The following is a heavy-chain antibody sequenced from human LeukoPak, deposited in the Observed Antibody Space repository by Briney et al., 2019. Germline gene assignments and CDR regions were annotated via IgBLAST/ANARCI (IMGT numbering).Heavy chain of an antibody. D-gene: IGHD2-15*01. CDR1: GGSISSGGYY. CDR3: ARRDIVVVVAALDV. Sequence: SETLSLTCTVSGGSISSGGYYWSWIRQHPGKGLEWIGYIYYSGSTYYNPSLKSRVTISVDKSKNQFSLKLSSVTAADTAVYYCARRDIVVVVAALDVWGQGTTVTVSS. V-gene: IGHV4-31*03. J-gene: IGHJ6*02. CDR2: IYYSGST.